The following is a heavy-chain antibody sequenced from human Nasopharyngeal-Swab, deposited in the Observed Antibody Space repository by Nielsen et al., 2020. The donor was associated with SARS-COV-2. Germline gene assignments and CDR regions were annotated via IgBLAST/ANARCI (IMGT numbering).Heavy chain of an antibody. CDR2: IKQDGSEK. V-gene: IGHV3-7*01. D-gene: IGHD3-22*01. Sequence: GESLKISCAASGFTFSSYWMSWVRQAPGKGLEWVANIKQDGSEKYYVDSVKGRLTISRDNAKNSLYLQMNSLRAEDTAVYYCARDGISGYYYECMDVWGQGTTVTVSS. CDR1: GFTFSSYW. J-gene: IGHJ6*02. CDR3: ARDGISGYYYECMDV.